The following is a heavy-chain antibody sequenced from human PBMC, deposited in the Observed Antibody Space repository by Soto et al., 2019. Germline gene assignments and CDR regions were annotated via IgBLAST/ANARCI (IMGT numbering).Heavy chain of an antibody. CDR3: ARHGNGATSE. D-gene: IGHD5-12*01. J-gene: IGHJ4*02. CDR1: SGSIINYY. Sequence: QVQLQESGPGLVKPSGTLSLTCTVSSGSIINYYWSWIRQPPGKGLEWIGYIYYSGTTWYNPSLKSRVIISVDTSKNQFSLNLNSVTAADTAVYYCARHGNGATSEWGQGTLVTVSS. V-gene: IGHV4-59*08. CDR2: IYYSGTT.